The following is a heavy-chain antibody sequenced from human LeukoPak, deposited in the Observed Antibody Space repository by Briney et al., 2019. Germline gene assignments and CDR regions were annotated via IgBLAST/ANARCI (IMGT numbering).Heavy chain of an antibody. D-gene: IGHD5-12*01. V-gene: IGHV1-18*01. J-gene: IGHJ4*02. Sequence: ASVKVSCKASGYTFTSYGISWVRQAPGQGLEWMGWISAYNGNTNYAQKLQGRVTITRDTSASTAYMELSSLRSEDTAVYYCARSDIVAAIYAYWGQGTLVTVSS. CDR2: ISAYNGNT. CDR1: GYTFTSYG. CDR3: ARSDIVAAIYAY.